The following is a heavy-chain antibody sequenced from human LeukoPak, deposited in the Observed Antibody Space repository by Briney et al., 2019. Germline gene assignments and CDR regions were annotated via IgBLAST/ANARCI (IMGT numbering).Heavy chain of an antibody. V-gene: IGHV3-74*01. CDR1: GFTFDDYG. CDR2: IMSDESSA. CDR3: ARGGVRNWNYDWFDP. J-gene: IGHJ5*02. D-gene: IGHD1-7*01. Sequence: GGSLRLSCAASGFTFDDYGMSWVRQAPGKGLVWVSRIMSDESSATYADSVKGRFTTSRDNAKNTLYLQMNSLRVEDTAVYYCARGGVRNWNYDWFDPWGQGTLVTVSS.